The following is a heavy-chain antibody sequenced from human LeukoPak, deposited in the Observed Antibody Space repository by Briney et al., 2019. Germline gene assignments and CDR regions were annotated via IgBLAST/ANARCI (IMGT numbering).Heavy chain of an antibody. Sequence: GASVKVSCKASGYTFTSYGISWVRQAPGQGLERMGWINPNSGGTNYAQKFQGRVTMTRDTSISTAYMELSRLRSDDTAVYYCAREEGFDPWGQGTLVTVSS. J-gene: IGHJ5*02. CDR2: INPNSGGT. CDR1: GYTFTSYG. CDR3: AREEGFDP. V-gene: IGHV1-2*02.